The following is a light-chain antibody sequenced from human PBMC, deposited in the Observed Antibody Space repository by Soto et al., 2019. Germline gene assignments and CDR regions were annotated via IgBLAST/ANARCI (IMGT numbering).Light chain of an antibody. J-gene: IGKJ5*01. CDR1: QSVGSY. CDR2: DAS. CDR3: QQRSNWPPSIT. V-gene: IGKV3-11*01. Sequence: IVLIQSPATLSLSPGERATLSCRASQSVGSYLAWYQHKPGQAPRLLIYDASNRATGIPARFSGSGSGTDFTLTISSLEPEDFAVYYCQQRSNWPPSITFGQGTRLEIK.